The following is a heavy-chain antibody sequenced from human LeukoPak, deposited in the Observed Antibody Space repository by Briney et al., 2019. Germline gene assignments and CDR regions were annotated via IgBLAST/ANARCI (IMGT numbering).Heavy chain of an antibody. V-gene: IGHV3-7*01. CDR2: IKQDGTEK. CDR1: GFPFTTYW. D-gene: IGHD6-13*01. CDR3: ARDQVSSWYYFDY. J-gene: IGHJ4*02. Sequence: GGSLRLSCAASGFPFTTYWLAWVRQPPGKGLEWVANIKQDGTEKYYVDSVKGRFTISRDNAKNSLYLQMNSLRAEDTAVYYCARDQVSSWYYFDYWGQGTLVTVSS.